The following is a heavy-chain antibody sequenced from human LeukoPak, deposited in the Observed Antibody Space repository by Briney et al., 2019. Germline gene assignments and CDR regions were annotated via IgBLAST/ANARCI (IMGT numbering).Heavy chain of an antibody. V-gene: IGHV4-4*07. D-gene: IGHD2-2*01. CDR3: ARSARLVPAAMMDV. Sequence: SETLSLTCTVSGGSISNYYWSWIRQPAGKGLEWIGRIYTSGSTNYNPSLKSRVTMSVDTSKNQFSLKLSSVTAADTAVYYCARSARLVPAAMMDVWGQGTTVTVSS. J-gene: IGHJ6*02. CDR2: IYTSGST. CDR1: GGSISNYY.